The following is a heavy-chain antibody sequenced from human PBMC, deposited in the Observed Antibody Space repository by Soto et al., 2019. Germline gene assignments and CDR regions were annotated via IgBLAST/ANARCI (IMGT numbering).Heavy chain of an antibody. CDR1: GGTFSSYA. CDR3: ARGVSVGRWLQLDY. Sequence: QVQLVQSGAEVKKPGSSVMVSCKASGGTFSSYAISWVRQAPGQGLEWMGGIIPIFGTANYAQKFQGRVTITADKSTSSAYMERSRLRSEDTAVYYWARGVSVGRWLQLDYWGQGTLVTVSS. CDR2: IIPIFGTA. D-gene: IGHD1-1*01. J-gene: IGHJ4*02. V-gene: IGHV1-69*06.